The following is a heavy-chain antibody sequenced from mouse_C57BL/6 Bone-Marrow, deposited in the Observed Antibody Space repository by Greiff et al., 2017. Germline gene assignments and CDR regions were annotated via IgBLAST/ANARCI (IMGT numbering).Heavy chain of an antibody. Sequence: DVHLVESGGGLVQPKGSLKLSCAASGFTFNTYAMHWVRQAPGTGLEWVAPIRSNSSNYSTYYAVSVKDRFTISRDDSKSKLYLQMNNLKTEDTAMYYCARDSPTGSYAMDYWGQGTSVTVSS. V-gene: IGHV10-3*01. CDR1: GFTFNTYA. D-gene: IGHD3-2*01. CDR2: IRSNSSNYST. CDR3: ARDSPTGSYAMDY. J-gene: IGHJ4*01.